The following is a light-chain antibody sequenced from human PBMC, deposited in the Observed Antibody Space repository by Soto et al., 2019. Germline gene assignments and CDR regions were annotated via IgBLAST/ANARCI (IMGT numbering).Light chain of an antibody. V-gene: IGKV3-20*01. CDR3: QQYGSSRT. CDR1: QSVSSN. Sequence: EIVLTQSPGTLSLSPGERATLSCRASQSVSSNLAWYQQKPGQAPRLLIYGASSRATGIPDRFSGTGSGTDFTLTISSLEPEDFAVYYCQQYGSSRTFGQGTKVDIK. CDR2: GAS. J-gene: IGKJ1*01.